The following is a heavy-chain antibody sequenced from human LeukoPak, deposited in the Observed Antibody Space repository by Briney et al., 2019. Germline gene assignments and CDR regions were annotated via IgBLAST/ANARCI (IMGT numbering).Heavy chain of an antibody. CDR1: GGSISSSSYY. V-gene: IGHV4-39*01. J-gene: IGHJ4*02. D-gene: IGHD6-13*01. CDR2: IYYSGST. CDR3: ARHGIGAARPSIPQPDY. Sequence: SETLSLTCTVSGGSISSSSYYWGWIRQPPGKGLEWIGSIYYSGSTYYNPSLKSRVTISVDTSKNQFSLKVSSVTAADTAVYHCARHGIGAARPSIPQPDYWGQGTLVTVSS.